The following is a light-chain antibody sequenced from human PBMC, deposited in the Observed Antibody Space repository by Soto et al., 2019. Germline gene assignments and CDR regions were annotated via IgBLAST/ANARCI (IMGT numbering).Light chain of an antibody. CDR3: QQYSKWPLT. J-gene: IGKJ4*01. CDR1: QGVRSD. Sequence: EIAMPKSRDTLSVSPGERGTLSCRASQGVRSDLAWYQQKAGQSPRLLIYGASTRAAETPARFSGSGSETEFTLTISSLQSEDFAVYYCQQYSKWPLTVGGGNKVDIK. CDR2: GAS. V-gene: IGKV3-15*01.